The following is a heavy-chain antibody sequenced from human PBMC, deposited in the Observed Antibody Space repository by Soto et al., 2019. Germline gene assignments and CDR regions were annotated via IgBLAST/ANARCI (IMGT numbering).Heavy chain of an antibody. CDR3: AGERGGPTTSAFDI. CDR1: GFTFSSYW. V-gene: IGHV3-74*01. D-gene: IGHD1-26*01. J-gene: IGHJ3*02. CDR2: INSDGSST. Sequence: PGGSLRLSCAASGFTFSSYWMHWVRQAPGKGLVWVSRINSDGSSTTYADSVKGRFTISRDNAKKSLYLQMNSLRAEDTAVYYCAGERGGPTTSAFDIWGQGTMVTVSS.